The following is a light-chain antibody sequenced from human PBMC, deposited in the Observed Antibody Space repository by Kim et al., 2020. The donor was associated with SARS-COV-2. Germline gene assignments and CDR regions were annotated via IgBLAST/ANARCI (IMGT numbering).Light chain of an antibody. CDR1: QRLVHSNGNTY. J-gene: IGKJ2*03. CDR3: MQATQMYS. Sequence: GQPAAISCRSSQRLVHSNGNTYLSWRHQRPGQPLRRLIDKISNRFSGVPDRFSGSGAGTDFTLHISRVEAEDVGLYYCMQATQMYSFGQGTKLEI. V-gene: IGKV2-24*01. CDR2: KIS.